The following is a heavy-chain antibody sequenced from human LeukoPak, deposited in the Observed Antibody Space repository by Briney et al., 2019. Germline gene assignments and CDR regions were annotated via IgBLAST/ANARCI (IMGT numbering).Heavy chain of an antibody. CDR1: GFTLSSYA. CDR3: AKDYYGSGSYYNVLDY. D-gene: IGHD3-10*01. CDR2: ISGSGGST. J-gene: IGHJ4*02. V-gene: IGHV3-23*01. Sequence: PGGSLRLSCAASGFTLSSYAMTWVRQAPGKGLEWVSAISGSGGSTYYAESVKGRFTISRDNSKNTLYLQMNSLRAEDTAVYYCAKDYYGSGSYYNVLDYWGQGTLVTVPS.